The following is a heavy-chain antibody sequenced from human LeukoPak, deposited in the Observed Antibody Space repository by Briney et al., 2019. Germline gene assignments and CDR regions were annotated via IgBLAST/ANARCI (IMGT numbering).Heavy chain of an antibody. CDR1: GGSISSGGYY. CDR3: ARMVEMATFPDY. J-gene: IGHJ4*02. Sequence: SETLSLTCTVSGGSISSGGYYWSWIRQHPGKGLEWIGYIYYSGSTYYNPSLKSRVTISVYTSKNQFSLKLSSVTAADTAVYYCARMVEMATFPDYWGQGTLVTVSS. D-gene: IGHD5-24*01. CDR2: IYYSGST. V-gene: IGHV4-31*03.